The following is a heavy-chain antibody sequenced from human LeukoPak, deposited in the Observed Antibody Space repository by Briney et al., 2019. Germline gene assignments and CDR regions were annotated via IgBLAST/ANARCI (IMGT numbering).Heavy chain of an antibody. CDR3: TRDFNYAND. CDR2: IRSTVDGGTT. J-gene: IGHJ4*02. Sequence: GGSLRLSCAASGFISSDVWMSWVRQAPGKGLEWVGRIRSTVDGGTTDYAVSVKGRFTISRHDSRNMLYLQMNSLKTEDTAVYYCTRDFNYANDWGQGTLVTVSP. V-gene: IGHV3-15*05. CDR1: GFISSDVW. D-gene: IGHD3-16*01.